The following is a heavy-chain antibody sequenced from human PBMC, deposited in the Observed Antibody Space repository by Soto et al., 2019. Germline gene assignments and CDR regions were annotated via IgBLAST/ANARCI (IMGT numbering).Heavy chain of an antibody. V-gene: IGHV3-74*01. CDR2: INSDGTRT. Sequence: EVQLVESGGGLVQPGGSLRLSCAASGFTFSNYWMHWVRQAPGKGLVWVSRINSDGTRTNYADSVKGRFTISRDNAENTLHLQLNSLTAEDTAVYYCATVAVGYYYMDLWGKGTTVTVSS. J-gene: IGHJ6*03. CDR3: ATVAVGYYYMDL. CDR1: GFTFSNYW.